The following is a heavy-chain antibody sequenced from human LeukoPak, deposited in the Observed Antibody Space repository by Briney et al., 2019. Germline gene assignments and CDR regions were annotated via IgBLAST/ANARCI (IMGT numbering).Heavy chain of an antibody. CDR3: ARHVAGPYAAPRALWFGELWALYFDY. Sequence: SETLSLTCTVSGGSISSSSYYWGWIRQPPGKGLEWIGSIYYSGSTYYNPSLKSRVTISVDTSKNQFSLKLSSVTAADTAVYYCARHVAGPYAAPRALWFGELWALYFDYWGQGTLVTVSS. D-gene: IGHD3-10*01. J-gene: IGHJ4*02. CDR1: GGSISSSSYY. CDR2: IYYSGST. V-gene: IGHV4-39*01.